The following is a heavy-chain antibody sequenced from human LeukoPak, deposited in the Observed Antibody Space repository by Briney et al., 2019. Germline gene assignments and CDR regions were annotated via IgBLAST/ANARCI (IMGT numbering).Heavy chain of an antibody. CDR2: ISYDGSNK. CDR1: GFTFSSYG. D-gene: IGHD3-10*01. CDR3: AKDRGSGSYYGSDY. Sequence: GRFLRLSCAASGFTFSSYGMHWVRQAPGKGLEWVAVISYDGSNKYYADSVKGRFTISRDNSKNTLYLQMNSLRAEDTAVYYCAKDRGSGSYYGSDYWGQGTLVTVSS. J-gene: IGHJ4*02. V-gene: IGHV3-30*18.